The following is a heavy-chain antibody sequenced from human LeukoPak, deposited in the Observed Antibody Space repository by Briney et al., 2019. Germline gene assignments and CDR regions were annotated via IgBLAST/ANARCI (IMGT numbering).Heavy chain of an antibody. Sequence: PGGSLRLSCAASGFTFSSYEMNWVRQAPGKGLEWVSYISSSGSTIYYADSVKGRFTISRDNAKNSLYLQINSLGAEDTAVYYCAREPPTIIAAAGTVDYWGQGTLVTVSS. D-gene: IGHD6-13*01. J-gene: IGHJ4*02. CDR3: AREPPTIIAAAGTVDY. V-gene: IGHV3-48*03. CDR1: GFTFSSYE. CDR2: ISSSGSTI.